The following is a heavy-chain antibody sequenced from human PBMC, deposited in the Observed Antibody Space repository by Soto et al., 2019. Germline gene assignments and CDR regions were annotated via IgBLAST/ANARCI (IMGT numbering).Heavy chain of an antibody. Sequence: ASETLSLTCTVSGGSFKSGSYSWSWIRQPPGKGLEWIGYVYHTGRTSYNPSLKSRDSISMDTSKNQFSLNLDSVTAADTAVYFCARDFAYFDSWGQGTLVTVS. CDR3: ARDFAYFDS. CDR1: GGSFKSGSYS. D-gene: IGHD3-3*01. CDR2: VYHTGRT. V-gene: IGHV4-61*01. J-gene: IGHJ4*02.